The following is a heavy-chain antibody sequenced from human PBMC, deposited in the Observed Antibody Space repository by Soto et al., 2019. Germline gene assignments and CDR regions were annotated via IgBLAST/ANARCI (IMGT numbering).Heavy chain of an antibody. J-gene: IGHJ6*02. CDR3: AKDRYNWNYPYYYYGMDV. D-gene: IGHD1-7*01. CDR2: ISYDGSNK. Sequence: GGSLRLSCAASGFTFSSYGIHWVRQAPGKGLEWVAVISYDGSNKYYADSVKGRFTISRDNSKNTLYLQMNSLRAEDTAVYYCAKDRYNWNYPYYYYGMDVWGQGTTVTVSS. V-gene: IGHV3-30*18. CDR1: GFTFSSYG.